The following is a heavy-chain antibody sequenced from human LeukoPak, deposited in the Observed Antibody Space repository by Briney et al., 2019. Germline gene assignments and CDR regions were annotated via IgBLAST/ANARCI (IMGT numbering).Heavy chain of an antibody. V-gene: IGHV4-59*01. J-gene: IGHJ3*02. D-gene: IGHD3-22*01. Sequence: SETLSLTCTVSGGSISSYYWSWIRQPPGKGLEWIGYIYYSGSTNYNPSLKSRVTISVDTSKNQFSLKLSSVTAADTAVYYCARLTGNYYDSSGYYWRNAFDIWGQGTMVTVSS. CDR2: IYYSGST. CDR1: GGSISSYY. CDR3: ARLTGNYYDSSGYYWRNAFDI.